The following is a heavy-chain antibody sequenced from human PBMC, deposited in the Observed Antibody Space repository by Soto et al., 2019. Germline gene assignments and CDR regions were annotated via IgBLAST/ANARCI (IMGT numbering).Heavy chain of an antibody. J-gene: IGHJ4*02. V-gene: IGHV3-23*01. CDR1: GFTFSNYA. CDR2: ISGSGGTT. CDR3: AKCFVETGSNIGWSWSFHY. D-gene: IGHD6-19*01. Sequence: EVQLLESGGGLVQPGRSLRLSCAASGFTFSNYAMSWVRQAPGPGLDGVLAISGSGGTTYYADSVKGRFTISSDNSQNTLLLQMNSLRAEDAAVYYCAKCFVETGSNIGWSWSFHYCGQGTLVTVSS.